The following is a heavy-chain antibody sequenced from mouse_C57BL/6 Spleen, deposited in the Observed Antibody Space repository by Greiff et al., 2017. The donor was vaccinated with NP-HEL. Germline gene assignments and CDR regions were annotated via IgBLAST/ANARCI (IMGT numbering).Heavy chain of an antibody. Sequence: EVKLQESGGGLVKPGGSLKLSCAASGFTFSDYGMHWVRQAPEKGLEWVAYISSGSSTIYYADTVKGRFTISRDNAKNTLFLQMTSRRSEDTAMYYCAPLGRAWFAYWGQGTLVTVSA. CDR2: ISSGSSTI. CDR1: GFTFSDYG. J-gene: IGHJ3*01. V-gene: IGHV5-17*01. D-gene: IGHD4-1*01. CDR3: APLGRAWFAY.